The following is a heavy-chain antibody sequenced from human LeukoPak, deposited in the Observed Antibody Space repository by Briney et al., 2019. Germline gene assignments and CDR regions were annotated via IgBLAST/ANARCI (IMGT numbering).Heavy chain of an antibody. Sequence: SETLSLTCTVSGGSISSGGYYWSWIRQHPGKGLEWIVYIYYSGSTYYNPSLKSRVTISVDTSKNQFSLKLSSVTAADTAVYYCARAGLYYYDSSGYSHLPYYFDYWGQGTLVTVSS. CDR1: GGSISSGGYY. V-gene: IGHV4-31*03. J-gene: IGHJ4*02. CDR2: IYYSGST. CDR3: ARAGLYYYDSSGYSHLPYYFDY. D-gene: IGHD3-22*01.